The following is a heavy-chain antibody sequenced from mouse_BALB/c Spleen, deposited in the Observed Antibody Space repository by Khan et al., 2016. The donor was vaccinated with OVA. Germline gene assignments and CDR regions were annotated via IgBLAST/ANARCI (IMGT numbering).Heavy chain of an antibody. CDR3: YGTDGYEFYAMDY. J-gene: IGHJ4*01. CDR1: GYSITSDYA. D-gene: IGHD2-2*01. CDR2: ISYSGST. Sequence: QLEESGPGLVNPSQSLSLTCTVTGYSITSDYAWNWIRQSPGNKLAWMCYISYSGSTSYNPSLKSRISITRDTSKNQFFLQLNSLTTEDPATDCCYGTDGYEFYAMDYWGQGTSVTVSA. V-gene: IGHV3-2*02.